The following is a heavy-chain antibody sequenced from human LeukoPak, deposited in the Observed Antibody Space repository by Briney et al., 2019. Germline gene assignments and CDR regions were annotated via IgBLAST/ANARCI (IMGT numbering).Heavy chain of an antibody. Sequence: GGSLRLSCAASGFTFSSYCMNWVRQDPGEGLEWVSYISSSSSTIYYVDSVKGRFTISRDNAKNSLYLQMNSLRGEDTAVYYCASDPGSSDPSDYWGQGPLVTVSS. CDR1: GFTFSSYC. V-gene: IGHV3-48*01. J-gene: IGHJ4*02. D-gene: IGHD1-26*01. CDR3: ASDPGSSDPSDY. CDR2: ISSSSSTI.